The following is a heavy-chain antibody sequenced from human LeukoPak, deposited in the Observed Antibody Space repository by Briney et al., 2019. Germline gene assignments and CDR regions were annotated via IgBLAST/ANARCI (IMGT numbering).Heavy chain of an antibody. CDR2: IRYDGSNK. CDR1: GFTFSSYG. V-gene: IGHV3-30*02. CDR3: AKVESHYGGNSFDY. J-gene: IGHJ4*02. D-gene: IGHD4-23*01. Sequence: GGSLRLSCAASGFTFSSYGMHWVRQAPGKGLEWVAFIRYDGSNKYYADSVKDRFTISRDNPKNTLYLQMNSLRAEDTAVYYCAKVESHYGGNSFDYWGQGTLVTVSS.